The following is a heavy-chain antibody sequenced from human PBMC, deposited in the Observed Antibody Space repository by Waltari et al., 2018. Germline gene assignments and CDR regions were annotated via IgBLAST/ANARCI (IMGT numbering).Heavy chain of an antibody. V-gene: IGHV1-2*02. CDR1: AYTFTDYF. Sequence: QVHLVQSGAEVKKPGASVKVSCKASAYTFTDYFLHWVRQAPGQGLEWMGWINPKSGATNYAQKFQGRVTMTRDTSINTAYLDLSSLRSDDTAVYYGANMRPFDYWGQGTLVTVSS. J-gene: IGHJ4*02. CDR3: ANMRPFDY. CDR2: INPKSGAT.